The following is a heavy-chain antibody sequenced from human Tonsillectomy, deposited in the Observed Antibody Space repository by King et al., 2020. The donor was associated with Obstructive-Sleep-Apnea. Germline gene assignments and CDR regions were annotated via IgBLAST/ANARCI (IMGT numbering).Heavy chain of an antibody. CDR2: ISYHGSNK. V-gene: IGHV3-30*18. Sequence: VQLVESGGGVVQPGRSLRLSCAASGFTFSTYGMHWVRQAPGKGLEWVAVISYHGSNKYYADPVKGRFTISRDNSKNTLYLQMNSLRAGDTAVYYCAKDQSEVVHPRAMDYWGQGTLVTVSS. D-gene: IGHD2-2*01. CDR3: AKDQSEVVHPRAMDY. J-gene: IGHJ4*02. CDR1: GFTFSTYG.